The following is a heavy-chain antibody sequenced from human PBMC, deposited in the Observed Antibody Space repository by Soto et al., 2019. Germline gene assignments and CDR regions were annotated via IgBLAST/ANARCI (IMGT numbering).Heavy chain of an antibody. J-gene: IGHJ6*03. Sequence: ASVKDSCKATLYTFISYDINWVRPAAAQGLEWMGWMNPNSGNTGYAQKFQGRVTMTRNTSISTAYMELSSLRSEDTAVYYCARVTSLYYYYYYMHVWGKGTTVTLSS. V-gene: IGHV1-8*02. CDR1: LYTFISYD. CDR2: MNPNSGNT. D-gene: IGHD4-4*01. CDR3: ARVTSLYYYYYYMHV.